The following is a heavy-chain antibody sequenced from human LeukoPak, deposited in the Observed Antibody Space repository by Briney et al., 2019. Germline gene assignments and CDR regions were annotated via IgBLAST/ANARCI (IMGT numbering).Heavy chain of an antibody. J-gene: IGHJ4*02. CDR1: GFTFSSYA. D-gene: IGHD6-13*01. CDR3: GSIGSSWYEDY. Sequence: PGGSLRLSCAATGFTFSSYAMSWVRQAPGKGLEWVSAISGSGGSTYYADSVKGRFTISRDNSKNTLYLQMNSLRAEDTAVYYCGSIGSSWYEDYCGQGTLVTVSS. V-gene: IGHV3-23*01. CDR2: ISGSGGST.